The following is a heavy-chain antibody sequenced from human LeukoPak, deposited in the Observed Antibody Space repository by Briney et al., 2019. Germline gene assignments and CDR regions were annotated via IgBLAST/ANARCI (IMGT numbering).Heavy chain of an antibody. CDR3: ARLTRRGVLWFGEHNKRWFDP. Sequence: SETLSLTCAVYGGSFSGYYWSWLRQPPGKGLEGIGEINHSGSTNYNPSLKSRVTISVDTSKNQFSLKLSSVPAADTAVYYCARLTRRGVLWFGEHNKRWFDPWGQGTLVTVSS. D-gene: IGHD3-10*01. V-gene: IGHV4-34*01. J-gene: IGHJ5*02. CDR1: GGSFSGYY. CDR2: INHSGST.